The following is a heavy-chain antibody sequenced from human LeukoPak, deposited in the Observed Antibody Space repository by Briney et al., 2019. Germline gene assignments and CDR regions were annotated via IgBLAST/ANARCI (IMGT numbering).Heavy chain of an antibody. CDR3: ARPGSSGWYDAFDI. D-gene: IGHD6-19*01. CDR2: IYYSGST. J-gene: IGHJ3*02. Sequence: SETLSLTCTVSGGSISSSSYYWGWIRQPPGKGLEWIGSIYYSGSTYYNPSLKSRVTISVDTSKNQFSLNLSSVTAADTAVYYCARPGSSGWYDAFDIWGQGTMITVSS. CDR1: GGSISSSSYY. V-gene: IGHV4-39*07.